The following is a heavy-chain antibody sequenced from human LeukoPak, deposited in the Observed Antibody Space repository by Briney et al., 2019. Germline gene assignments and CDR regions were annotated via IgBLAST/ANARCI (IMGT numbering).Heavy chain of an antibody. J-gene: IGHJ6*03. V-gene: IGHV1-46*01. D-gene: IGHD1-1*01. CDR1: GYTFTSYY. Sequence: GASVKVSCKASGYTFTSYYMHWVRQAPGQGLEWMGIINPSGGSTSYAQKFQGRVTMTRDMSTSTVYMELSSLRSEDTAVYYCARVPRRLERRSYYYYYMDVWGKGTTVTVSS. CDR2: INPSGGST. CDR3: ARVPRRLERRSYYYYYMDV.